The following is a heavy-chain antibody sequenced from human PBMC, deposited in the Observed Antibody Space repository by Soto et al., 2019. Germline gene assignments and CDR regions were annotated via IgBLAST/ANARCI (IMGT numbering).Heavy chain of an antibody. D-gene: IGHD5-12*01. V-gene: IGHV3-23*01. Sequence: GESLKISCKASGYIFINYWISWLRQAPGKGLEWVAGMTGSGGDIRYADPVKGRFTISKDNSKNILYLQMNSLRAEDTAMYYCAKDEVYGGGLWLVGDWGQGTLVNVSP. CDR3: AKDEVYGGGLWLVGD. CDR2: MTGSGGDI. CDR1: GYIFINYW. J-gene: IGHJ4*02.